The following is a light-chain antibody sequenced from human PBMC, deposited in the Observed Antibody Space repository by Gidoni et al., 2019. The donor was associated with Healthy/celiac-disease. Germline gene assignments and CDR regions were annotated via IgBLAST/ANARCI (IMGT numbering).Light chain of an antibody. J-gene: IGLJ1*01. CDR2: DVS. CDR3: SSYTSGSTLV. V-gene: IGLV2-14*01. CDR1: SSDVGGYNY. Sequence: QSALTQPAYGSGSTGQSITISCTGTSSDVGGYNYVSWYQQAPGKAPKLMIYDVSNRPSGFSNRFSGSKSCNTASLTISGLQAEDEADYYCSSYTSGSTLVFGTGTKVTVL.